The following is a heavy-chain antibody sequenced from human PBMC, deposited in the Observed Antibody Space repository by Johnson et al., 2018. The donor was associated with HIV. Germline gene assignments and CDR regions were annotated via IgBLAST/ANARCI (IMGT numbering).Heavy chain of an antibody. V-gene: IGHV3-66*01. CDR2: IYSGGNT. Sequence: VQLVESGGGLVQPGGSLRLSCAASGFTVSSNYMSWVRQAPGKGLEWVSVIYSGGNTYYADSVKGRFTISRDNSKNTLYLQMNSLRAEDTAVYYCARGRAVAGTRAFDIWGQGTMVAVSS. CDR3: ARGRAVAGTRAFDI. CDR1: GFTVSSNY. J-gene: IGHJ3*02. D-gene: IGHD6-19*01.